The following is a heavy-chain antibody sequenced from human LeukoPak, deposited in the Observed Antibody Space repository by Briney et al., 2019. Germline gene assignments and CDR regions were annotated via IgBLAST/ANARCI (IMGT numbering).Heavy chain of an antibody. J-gene: IGHJ4*02. CDR1: GYTFTSYD. CDR2: INTNAGNP. Sequence: ASVKVSCKASGYTFTSYDINWVRQAPGQGLEWMGWINTNAGNPTYAQGFTGRFVFSLDTSVSTAYLQISSLKAEDTAVYYCATMGASYYGSGTYYFGYWGQGTLVTVSS. D-gene: IGHD3-10*01. V-gene: IGHV7-4-1*02. CDR3: ATMGASYYGSGTYYFGY.